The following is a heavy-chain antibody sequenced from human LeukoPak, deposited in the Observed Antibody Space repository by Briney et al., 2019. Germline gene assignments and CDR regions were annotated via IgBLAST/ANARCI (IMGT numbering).Heavy chain of an antibody. D-gene: IGHD3-3*01. CDR2: MNPNIGNA. V-gene: IGHV1-8*01. CDR1: GYTFSSYD. Sequence: ALVKVSCTASGYTFSSYDINWVRLAAGQGLEWMGWMNPNIGNAGYAQKFQGRISITRNTSTNTAYMELGGLRSEDTAVYYCARGPRVFGVVISSYWYFDFWGRGTLVTVSS. J-gene: IGHJ2*01. CDR3: ARGPRVFGVVISSYWYFDF.